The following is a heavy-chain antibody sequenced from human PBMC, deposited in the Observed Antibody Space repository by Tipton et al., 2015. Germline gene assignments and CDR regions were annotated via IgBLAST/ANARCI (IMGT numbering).Heavy chain of an antibody. CDR2: IDFRGST. V-gene: IGHV4-61*01. CDR3: ARDAWAGDTRGFYYIY. Sequence: GLVKPSETLSLICSVSGSSVSSGNYYWSWIRQPPGMRLEWIGYIDFRGSTEYNPSLKSRVSISVDTSKNQFSLRLNSVTAADTAVYYCARDAWAGDTRGFYYIYWGRGTLVSVSS. D-gene: IGHD3-22*01. J-gene: IGHJ4*02. CDR1: GSSVSSGNYY.